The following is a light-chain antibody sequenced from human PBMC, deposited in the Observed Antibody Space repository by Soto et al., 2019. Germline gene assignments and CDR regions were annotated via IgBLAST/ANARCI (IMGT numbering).Light chain of an antibody. J-gene: IGLJ1*01. CDR1: SSDVGGYNY. CDR2: VVT. V-gene: IGLV2-14*01. Sequence: QSVLTQPASVSGSPGQSVTISCTGTSSDVGGYNYVSWYQQLPGEAPKLIIYVVTDRPSGVSNRFSGSKSGNTASLTVSGLQAEDEVDYYCSSYIATRTDVFGTGTKLNVL. CDR3: SSYIATRTDV.